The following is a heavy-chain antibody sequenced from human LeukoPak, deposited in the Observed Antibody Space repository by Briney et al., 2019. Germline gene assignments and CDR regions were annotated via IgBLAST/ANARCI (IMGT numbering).Heavy chain of an antibody. V-gene: IGHV1-2*02. CDR3: ASEYKYDSSGANAFDI. J-gene: IGHJ3*02. D-gene: IGHD3-22*01. Sequence: GASVKVSCKASGYTFTRHYIHWVRQAPGHGLEWMGWIHPNTGGTKYAQKFQGRVTMTRDTSSSTAYMELSSLRSADTAVYYCASEYKYDSSGANAFDIWGQGTMVTVSS. CDR1: GYTFTRHY. CDR2: IHPNTGGT.